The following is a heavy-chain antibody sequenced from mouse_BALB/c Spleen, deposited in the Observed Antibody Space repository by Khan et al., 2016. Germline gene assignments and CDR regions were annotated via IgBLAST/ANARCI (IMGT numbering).Heavy chain of an antibody. D-gene: IGHD2-1*01. CDR1: GYTFTRYW. V-gene: IGHV1-87*01. Sequence: QVQLQQSGAELARPGDSVKLSCKASGYTFTRYWMQWVKQRPGQGLEWIGTIYPGTGDSRYTQKFKERATLTAENSANTAYLQLSSLESDDSAVYYCARCGVYPYALDYWGQGTTVTVSS. CDR3: ARCGVYPYALDY. CDR2: IYPGTGDS. J-gene: IGHJ4*01.